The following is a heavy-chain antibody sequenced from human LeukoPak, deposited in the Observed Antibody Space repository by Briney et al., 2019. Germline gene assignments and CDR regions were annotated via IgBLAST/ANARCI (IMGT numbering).Heavy chain of an antibody. CDR3: TTVIVGGGY. J-gene: IGHJ4*02. CDR2: ILPDGSNS. Sequence: GGSLRLSCAASGFTFSTYAMYWVRQAPGKGLEWVAVILPDGSNSFYADSVKGRFTISRDNSKDTLFLQMDSLRAEDTAVYYCTTVIVGGGYWGQGTLVTVSS. D-gene: IGHD3-22*01. V-gene: IGHV3-30-3*01. CDR1: GFTFSTYA.